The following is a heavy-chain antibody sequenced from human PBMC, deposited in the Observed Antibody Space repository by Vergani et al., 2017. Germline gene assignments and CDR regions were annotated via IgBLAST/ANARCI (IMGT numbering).Heavy chain of an antibody. V-gene: IGHV4-39*07. CDR1: GGSISSSSYY. CDR3: AGVADTEGEFYYGMDV. CDR2: IYYSGST. J-gene: IGHJ6*02. D-gene: IGHD1-26*01. Sequence: QLQLQESGPGLVKPSETLSLTCTVSGGSISSSSYYWGWIRQPPGKGLEWIGRIYYSGSTYYNPSLKSRVTISVDTSKNQFSLKLSSVTAADTAVYYCAGVADTEGEFYYGMDVWGQGTTVTVSS.